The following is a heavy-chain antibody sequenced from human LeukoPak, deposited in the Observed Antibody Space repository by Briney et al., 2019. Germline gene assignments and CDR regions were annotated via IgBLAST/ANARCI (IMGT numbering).Heavy chain of an antibody. CDR2: IFHSGST. V-gene: IGHV4-38-2*02. D-gene: IGHD3-10*01. Sequence: SETLSLTCSVSGYSISSGYFWGWIRQSPGKGLEWIASIFHSGSTFHNPSLKSRVTISVDTSKNQFSLRLSSVTAADTAVYYCARTRYYYNSRSYGAPYYFDYWGQGTLVTVSS. CDR3: ARTRYYYNSRSYGAPYYFDY. CDR1: GYSISSGYF. J-gene: IGHJ4*02.